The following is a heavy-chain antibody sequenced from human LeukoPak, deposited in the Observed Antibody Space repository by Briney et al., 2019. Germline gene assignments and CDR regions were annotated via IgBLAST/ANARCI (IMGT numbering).Heavy chain of an antibody. CDR2: IGKGGDT. Sequence: GGSLRLSCAASGLTFSTYDMHWVRQATGKGLEWVSGIGKGGDTYYAGSAKGRFTISRENAKNSLYLQMNSLRTGDTAVYYRARGGYSGFDVWGQGTMVTVS. J-gene: IGHJ3*01. D-gene: IGHD5-12*01. CDR3: ARGGYSGFDV. CDR1: GLTFSTYD. V-gene: IGHV3-13*04.